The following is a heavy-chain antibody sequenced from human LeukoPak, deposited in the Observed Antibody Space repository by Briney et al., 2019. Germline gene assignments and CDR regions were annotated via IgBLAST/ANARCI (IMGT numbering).Heavy chain of an antibody. V-gene: IGHV3-30*02. CDR1: GFTFSSYG. D-gene: IGHD2-2*01. CDR3: ARIVVVPAANDFDY. CDR2: IRYDGSNK. Sequence: GGSLRLSCAASGFTFSSYGMHWVRQAPGKGLEWVAFIRYDGSNKYYADSVKGRFTISRDNSKNTLYLQMNSLRDEDTAVYYCARIVVVPAANDFDYWGQGTLVTVSS. J-gene: IGHJ4*02.